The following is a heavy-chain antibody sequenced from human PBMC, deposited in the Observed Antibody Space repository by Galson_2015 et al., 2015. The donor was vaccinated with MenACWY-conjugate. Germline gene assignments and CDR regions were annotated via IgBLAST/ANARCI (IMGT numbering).Heavy chain of an antibody. V-gene: IGHV4-59*08. CDR2: IYYTGST. D-gene: IGHD4-23*01. CDR3: ARQFYGGNYLFDY. CDR1: GGTIYSYY. J-gene: IGHJ4*02. Sequence: ETLSLTCSVSGGTIYSYYWSWIRQPPGKGLEWIGYIYYTGSTNYNPSLKSRVTTSIDTSNNQFSLRLSSVTAADTAVYYCARQFYGGNYLFDYWGQGILVTVSS.